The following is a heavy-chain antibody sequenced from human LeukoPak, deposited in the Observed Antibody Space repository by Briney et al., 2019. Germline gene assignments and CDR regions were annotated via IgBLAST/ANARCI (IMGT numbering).Heavy chain of an antibody. CDR3: ARDPDIVATSSFDY. CDR2: INPNSGGT. J-gene: IGHJ4*02. Sequence: ASVKVSCMASGYTFTGYYMHWVRQAPGQGLEWMGWINPNSGGTNYAQKFQGRVTMTRDTSISTAYMELSRLRSDDTAVYYCARDPDIVATSSFDYWGQGTLVTVSS. CDR1: GYTFTGYY. V-gene: IGHV1-2*02. D-gene: IGHD5-12*01.